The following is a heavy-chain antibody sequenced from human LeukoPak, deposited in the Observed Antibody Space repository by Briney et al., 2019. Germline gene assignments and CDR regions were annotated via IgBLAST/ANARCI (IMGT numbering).Heavy chain of an antibody. CDR3: ARGVTTVVTPRAFDI. J-gene: IGHJ3*02. V-gene: IGHV3-53*01. CDR1: GFTIGSNY. CDR2: IYSGGST. Sequence: GGSLGLSCAASGFTIGSNYMTWVRQVPGKRLEWVSVIYSGGSTYYADSVKGRFTISRDNSKSTLYLQMNNLRAEDTAVYYCARGVTTVVTPRAFDIWGQGTMVTVSS. D-gene: IGHD4-23*01.